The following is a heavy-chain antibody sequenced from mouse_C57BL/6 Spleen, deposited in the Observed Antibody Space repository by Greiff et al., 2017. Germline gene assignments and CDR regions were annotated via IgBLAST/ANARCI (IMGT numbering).Heavy chain of an antibody. CDR1: GYTFPSYW. CDR2: IDPSDSYT. D-gene: IGHD2-5*01. Sequence: QVQLQQPGAELVKPGASVKLSCKASGYTFPSYWMQWVKQRPGQGLEWIGEIDPSDSYTNYNQKFKGKATLTVDTSSSTAYMQLSSLTSEDSAVYYCARSRSNYGYYAMDYWGQGTSVTVSS. V-gene: IGHV1-50*01. CDR3: ARSRSNYGYYAMDY. J-gene: IGHJ4*01.